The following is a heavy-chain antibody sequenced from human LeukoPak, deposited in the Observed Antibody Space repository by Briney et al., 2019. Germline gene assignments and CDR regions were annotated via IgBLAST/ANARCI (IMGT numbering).Heavy chain of an antibody. J-gene: IGHJ5*02. D-gene: IGHD4-17*01. Sequence: MASETLSLICTLSGVSISSYYWSWIRQPAGEGLEWTGCIYTSGNTNYNPSLKSRVTMSVDTSKNQFSLRLSSVTAADTAVYYCARDTVTFDPWGQGTLVTVSS. V-gene: IGHV4-4*07. CDR2: IYTSGNT. CDR3: ARDTVTFDP. CDR1: GVSISSYY.